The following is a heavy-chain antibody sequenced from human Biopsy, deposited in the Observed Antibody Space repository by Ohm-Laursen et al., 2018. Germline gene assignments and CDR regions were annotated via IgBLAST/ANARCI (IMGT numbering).Heavy chain of an antibody. CDR2: IYTIGDT. Sequence: TLSLTWTVSGASMTGYFWTWVRQPAGKGLEWIGHIYTIGDTTYNPSLESRVTMSLDTSKNQFSLKLPSLTAADTAVYFCAREDEGLLRALDLWGQGTMVTVSS. CDR1: GASMTGYF. V-gene: IGHV4-4*07. J-gene: IGHJ3*01. D-gene: IGHD3-3*01. CDR3: AREDEGLLRALDL.